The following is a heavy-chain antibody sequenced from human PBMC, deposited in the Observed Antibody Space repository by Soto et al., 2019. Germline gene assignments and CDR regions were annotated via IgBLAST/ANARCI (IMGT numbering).Heavy chain of an antibody. CDR1: GFTFSSYA. Sequence: EVQLLESGGGLVQPGGSLRLSCAASGFTFSSYAMSWVRQAPGKGLEWVSAISGSGGSTYYADSVKGRFTISRDNSKNTRYLQMNSLRAEDTAVYYCAKGRVWFGAGMDVWGQGTTVTVSS. J-gene: IGHJ6*02. CDR2: ISGSGGST. CDR3: AKGRVWFGAGMDV. V-gene: IGHV3-23*01. D-gene: IGHD3-10*01.